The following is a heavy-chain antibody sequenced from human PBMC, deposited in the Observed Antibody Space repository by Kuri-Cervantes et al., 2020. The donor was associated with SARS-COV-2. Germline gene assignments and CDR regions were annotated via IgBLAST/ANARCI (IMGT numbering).Heavy chain of an antibody. CDR3: ARGGAYDFWSGYYYEGIPFDY. D-gene: IGHD3-3*01. Sequence: ASVKVSCKASGYTFTSYYMHWVRQAPGQGLEWMGIINPSGGGTGYAQKFQGRVTITRNTSISTAYMELSSLRSEDTAVYYCARGGAYDFWSGYYYEGIPFDYWGQGTLVTVSS. V-gene: IGHV1-46*01. CDR2: INPSGGGT. CDR1: GYTFTSYY. J-gene: IGHJ4*02.